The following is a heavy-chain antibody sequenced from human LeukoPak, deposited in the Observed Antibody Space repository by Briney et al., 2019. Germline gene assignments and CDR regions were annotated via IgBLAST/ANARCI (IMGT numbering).Heavy chain of an antibody. D-gene: IGHD1-7*01. Sequence: PGGSLRLSCAASGFTFRNAWMSWVRQAPGKGLEWVGRIRSNTDGGTPDYAAPVKGRFTISRDDSKNTLYLQMNSLKTEDTAVYYCVRGGNYGSFDYWGQGTLVIVSS. CDR1: GFTFRNAW. V-gene: IGHV3-15*01. CDR3: VRGGNYGSFDY. CDR2: IRSNTDGGTP. J-gene: IGHJ4*02.